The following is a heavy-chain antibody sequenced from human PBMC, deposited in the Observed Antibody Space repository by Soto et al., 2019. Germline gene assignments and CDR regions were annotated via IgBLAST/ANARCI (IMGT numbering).Heavy chain of an antibody. CDR3: ARASGSGSYDAFNI. CDR1: GFTFSNYG. D-gene: IGHD3-10*01. J-gene: IGHJ3*02. CDR2: IWYDGSNK. V-gene: IGHV3-33*01. Sequence: QVQLVESGGSVVQPGRSLRLSCAASGFTFSNYGMHWVRQAPGKGLEWVAVIWYDGSNKYYADSVKGRFTISRDNSKNTLYLQMNSLRAEDTAVYYCARASGSGSYDAFNIWGQGTMVTVGS.